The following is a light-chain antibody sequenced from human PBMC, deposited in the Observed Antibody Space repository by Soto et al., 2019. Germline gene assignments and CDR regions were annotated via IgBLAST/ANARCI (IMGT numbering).Light chain of an antibody. CDR2: EAS. V-gene: IGLV2-23*01. J-gene: IGLJ1*01. CDR1: SSDVGSHNL. Sequence: QSVLTQPASVSGSPGQSITISCTGTSSDVGSHNLVSWYQQYPGKAPKLIIFEASKRPSGVSNHFSGSKSGNTASLTISGLQAEDEADYYCCSNAAGSTYVFGTGTKLTVL. CDR3: CSNAAGSTYV.